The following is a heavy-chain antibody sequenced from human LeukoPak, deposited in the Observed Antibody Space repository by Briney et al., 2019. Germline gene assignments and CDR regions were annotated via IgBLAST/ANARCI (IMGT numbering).Heavy chain of an antibody. J-gene: IGHJ4*02. V-gene: IGHV3-11*01. D-gene: IGHD1-26*01. CDR1: GFTFSDYY. CDR3: ARARGSYSFDY. CDR2: ISSSGSTI. Sequence: GRSLRLSCAASGFTFSDYYMSWIRQAPGKGLECISYISSSGSTIYDADFVKGRFTISRDNAKNSLYLQMNSLRAEDTAVYYCARARGSYSFDYWGQGALVTVSS.